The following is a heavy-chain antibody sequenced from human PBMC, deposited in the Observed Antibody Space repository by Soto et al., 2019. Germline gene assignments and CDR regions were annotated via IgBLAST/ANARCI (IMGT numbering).Heavy chain of an antibody. Sequence: QVQLVESGGGVVQPGRSLRLSCEASGFIFSNYAMHWVRQAPGQGLEWVALIWCDGSYENYAESVKGRFTISRDNSKNTLYFQMNSLRVEDTAVYFCARGTGSGSFLIDYWGQGTLVTVSS. D-gene: IGHD3-10*01. V-gene: IGHV3-33*01. CDR3: ARGTGSGSFLIDY. CDR1: GFIFSNYA. CDR2: IWCDGSYE. J-gene: IGHJ4*02.